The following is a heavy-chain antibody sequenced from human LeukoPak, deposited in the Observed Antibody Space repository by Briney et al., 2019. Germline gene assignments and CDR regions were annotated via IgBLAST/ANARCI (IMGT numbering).Heavy chain of an antibody. Sequence: ASVKVSCKGSGYTLTELSMHWVRQARGKGLEWMGGFDSEDGETNYAQKFQGRVAMTVDTSIDTDYMERNRLTSEDTAVYNCAADYLWFIDYWGQGSLVTVSS. J-gene: IGHJ4*02. CDR1: GYTLTELS. V-gene: IGHV1-24*01. CDR3: AADYLWFIDY. D-gene: IGHD3-10*01. CDR2: FDSEDGET.